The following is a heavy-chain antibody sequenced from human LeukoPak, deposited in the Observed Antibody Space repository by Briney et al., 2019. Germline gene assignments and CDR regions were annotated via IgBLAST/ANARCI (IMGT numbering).Heavy chain of an antibody. D-gene: IGHD3-10*01. CDR1: GYTLTELS. Sequence: VSVKVSCKVSGYTLTELSMHWVRQSPGKGLEWMGGFDPEDGETIYAQKFQGRVTMTEDTSTDTAYMELSSLRSEDTAVYYCATGVLWFGELLSGAFDIWGQGTMVTVSS. J-gene: IGHJ3*02. CDR3: ATGVLWFGELLSGAFDI. V-gene: IGHV1-24*01. CDR2: FDPEDGET.